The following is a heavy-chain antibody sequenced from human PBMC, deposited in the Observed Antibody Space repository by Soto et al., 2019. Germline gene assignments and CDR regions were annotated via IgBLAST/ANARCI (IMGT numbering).Heavy chain of an antibody. Sequence: TLSLTCTVSGGSIYRSGYYWGWIRQPPGRGLEWIGNIDYNGVTYSNPSLKSRVTISRDTSKNQFSLKLTSVTAADTALYYCGKVLVGATGHTDYEYWGTGTLVNVSS. CDR3: GKVLVGATGHTDYEY. D-gene: IGHD2-15*01. CDR1: GGSIYRSGYY. J-gene: IGHJ4*02. V-gene: IGHV4-39*01. CDR2: IDYNGVT.